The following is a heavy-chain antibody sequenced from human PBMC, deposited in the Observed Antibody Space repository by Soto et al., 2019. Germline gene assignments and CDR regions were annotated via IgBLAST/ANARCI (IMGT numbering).Heavy chain of an antibody. CDR2: IIPVFQTA. V-gene: IGHV1-69*13. CDR3: ARGGSGYTWFNEF. CDR1: GGLFSSYP. Sequence: GASVKVSCKASGGLFSSYPISWVRQVPGQGLEWMGGIIPVFQTAYYTQRFQGRVTITADESTNTAYMGLSSLRSEDTAIYYCARGGSGYTWFNEFWGQGTLVTVS. J-gene: IGHJ4*02. D-gene: IGHD3-22*01.